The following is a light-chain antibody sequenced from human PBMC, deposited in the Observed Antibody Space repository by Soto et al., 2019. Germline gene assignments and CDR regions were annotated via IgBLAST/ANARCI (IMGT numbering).Light chain of an antibody. V-gene: IGKV1-39*01. J-gene: IGKJ4*01. Sequence: DLPMTQSPSSLSASVGDRVTITCRASQSISNALNWYQQKPGKAPKVLICAASNLQSGVPSRFSGSGSGTDFTFTISSLQPEDFATYSCQQSYSTPLTFGGGTKVEIK. CDR2: AAS. CDR3: QQSYSTPLT. CDR1: QSISNA.